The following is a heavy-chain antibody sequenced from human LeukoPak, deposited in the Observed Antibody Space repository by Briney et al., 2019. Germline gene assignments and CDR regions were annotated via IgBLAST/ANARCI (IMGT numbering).Heavy chain of an antibody. V-gene: IGHV1-46*01. J-gene: IGHJ4*02. D-gene: IGHD2-15*01. Sequence: ASVKVSCKASGYTFTSYYMHWVRQAPGQGLEGMGIINPSGGSTSYAQKFQGRVTMTRDTSTSTVYMELSSLRSEDTAVYYCARDPRTKYCSGGSCYSFYFDYWGQGTLVTVSS. CDR3: ARDPRTKYCSGGSCYSFYFDY. CDR1: GYTFTSYY. CDR2: INPSGGST.